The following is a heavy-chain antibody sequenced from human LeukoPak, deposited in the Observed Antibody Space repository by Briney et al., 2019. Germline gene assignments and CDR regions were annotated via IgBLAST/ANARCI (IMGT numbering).Heavy chain of an antibody. CDR2: ITWNSGTV. CDR3: AKDTTAASYYFDY. Sequence: PGRSLRLSCAASGFTFADYGMHWVRQAPGKGLEWVSGITWNSGTVGYADSVKGRLIISRDKAKSFLYLQLHSLRPHDTALYYCAKDTTAASYYFDYWGQGTVVTVPS. D-gene: IGHD6-13*01. V-gene: IGHV3-9*01. CDR1: GFTFADYG. J-gene: IGHJ4*02.